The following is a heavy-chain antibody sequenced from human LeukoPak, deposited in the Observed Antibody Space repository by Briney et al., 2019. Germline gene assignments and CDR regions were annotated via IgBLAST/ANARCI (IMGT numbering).Heavy chain of an antibody. D-gene: IGHD6-13*01. CDR1: GFTVSSNY. CDR2: IYSGGST. J-gene: IGHJ4*02. CDR3: ASGRRAATGAGYYFDY. Sequence: GGSLRLSCAASGFTVSSNYMSWVRQAPGKGLEWVSVIYSGGSTYYADSVKGRFTISRDNSKNTLYLQMNSLRAEDTAVYYCASGRRAATGAGYYFDYWGQGTLVTVSS. V-gene: IGHV3-53*01.